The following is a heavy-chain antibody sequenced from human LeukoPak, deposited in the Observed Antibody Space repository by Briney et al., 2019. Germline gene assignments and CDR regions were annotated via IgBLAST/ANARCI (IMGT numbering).Heavy chain of an antibody. CDR1: GSTFSNYW. J-gene: IGHJ1*01. CDR3: ARGSSGYYCDHFQT. CDR2: IKQDGIEK. D-gene: IGHD3-22*01. V-gene: IGHV3-7*01. Sequence: GGSPRLSCAASGSTFSNYWMTWIRQAPGKGLEWVANIKQDGIEKYYVDSVEGRFTVSRDNTKNSLFLQMHNLRAEDTAVYYCARGSSGYYCDHFQTWGQGSLVTVSS.